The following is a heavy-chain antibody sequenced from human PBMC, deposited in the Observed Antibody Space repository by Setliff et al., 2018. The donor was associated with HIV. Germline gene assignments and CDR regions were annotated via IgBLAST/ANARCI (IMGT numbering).Heavy chain of an antibody. V-gene: IGHV1-69*04. CDR1: GGAFISHT. D-gene: IGHD2-2*02. CDR3: AKEQEIGSYLDP. CDR2: IIPILGIP. Sequence: SVKVSCKASGGAFISHTFTWVRQDPGQRLEWMGRIIPILGIPNYAQNFQGRLTISADKSTRPAYLELLSLRSDYSAVYFCAKEQEIGSYLDPWGQGTLGTVSS. J-gene: IGHJ5*02.